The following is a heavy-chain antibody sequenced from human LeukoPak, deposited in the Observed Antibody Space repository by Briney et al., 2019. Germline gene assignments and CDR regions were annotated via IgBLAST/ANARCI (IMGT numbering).Heavy chain of an antibody. CDR1: GYTFTSYG. D-gene: IGHD3-16*01. CDR2: ISAYNGDT. J-gene: IGHJ4*02. V-gene: IGHV1-18*01. CDR3: ARDTKTTTIAGGNDY. Sequence: ASVKVSCKASGYTFTSYGISWVRQAPGQGLEWIGWISAYNGDTHYAQKLQGRVSLTTDTSTSTAYMELRSLTSDDTAVYFCARDTKTTTIAGGNDYWGQGTLVTVSS.